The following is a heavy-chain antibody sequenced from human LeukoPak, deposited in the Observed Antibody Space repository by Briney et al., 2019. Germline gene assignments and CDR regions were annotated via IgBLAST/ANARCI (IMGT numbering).Heavy chain of an antibody. CDR2: IYTSGST. D-gene: IGHD3-22*01. J-gene: IGHJ4*02. CDR3: ARDSLQYYYDSSGYYYVSYFDY. CDR1: GGSISSYY. V-gene: IGHV4-4*07. Sequence: PSETLSLTCTVSGGSISSYYWSWIRQPAGKGLEWLGRIYTSGSTNYNPSLKSRVTMSVDTSKNQFSLKLSSVTAADTAVYYCARDSLQYYYDSSGYYYVSYFDYWGQGTLVTVSS.